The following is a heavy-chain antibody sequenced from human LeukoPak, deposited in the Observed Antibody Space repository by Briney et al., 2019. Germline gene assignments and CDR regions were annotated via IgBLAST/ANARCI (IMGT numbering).Heavy chain of an antibody. V-gene: IGHV3-23*01. Sequence: PGGSLRLSCAASGFTFSSYAMSWVRQAPGKGLEWVSAISGSGGSTYYADSVEGRFTISRDNSKNTLYLQMNSLRAEDTAVYYCAKGTHFWSGPTQLDYWGQGTLVTVSS. CDR3: AKGTHFWSGPTQLDY. CDR1: GFTFSSYA. J-gene: IGHJ4*02. D-gene: IGHD3-3*02. CDR2: ISGSGGST.